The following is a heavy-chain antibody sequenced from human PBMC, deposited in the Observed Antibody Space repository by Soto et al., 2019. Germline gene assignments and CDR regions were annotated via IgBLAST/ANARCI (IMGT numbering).Heavy chain of an antibody. CDR1: GYTFTTYG. Sequence: QVQLVQSGAEVKKPGASVKVSCKASGYTFTTYGITWVRQAPGQGLEWMGWISGYNGNTNYGQKLQGRVTLTTDTSTSTAYMELRSLRSDDTALYYCARVLANVVRFGELSPLYYFDFWGQGTLVTVSS. CDR3: ARVLANVVRFGELSPLYYFDF. CDR2: ISGYNGNT. V-gene: IGHV1-18*04. J-gene: IGHJ4*02. D-gene: IGHD3-10*01.